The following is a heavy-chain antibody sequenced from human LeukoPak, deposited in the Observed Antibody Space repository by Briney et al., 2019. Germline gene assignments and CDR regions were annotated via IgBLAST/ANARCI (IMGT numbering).Heavy chain of an antibody. Sequence: QPGGSLRLPCAASGFTFNSYWMHWARQAPGKGLVWVSRINGDGSTTTYADSVKGRFTISRDSAKNTLYLQMNSLRDDDTAVYYCARAGKYSYSSVDHCGQGTLVTVSS. CDR1: GFTFNSYW. D-gene: IGHD2-21*01. CDR3: ARAGKYSYSSVDH. CDR2: INGDGSTT. V-gene: IGHV3-74*01. J-gene: IGHJ4*02.